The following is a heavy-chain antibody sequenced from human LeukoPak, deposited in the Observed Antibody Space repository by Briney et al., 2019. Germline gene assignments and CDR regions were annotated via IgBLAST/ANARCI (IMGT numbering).Heavy chain of an antibody. CDR2: ISSSGGTT. Sequence: GGSLRLSCAASGFTFSRYAMNWVRQAPGKGLEWVSGISSSGGTTSYADSVKGRFTMSRDNSKNTLYLQMNSLRAEDTAVYYCAKDLAATYYDILTGYWSSYYYYGMDVWGQGTTVTVSS. CDR1: GFTFSRYA. CDR3: AKDLAATYYDILTGYWSSYYYYGMDV. D-gene: IGHD3-9*01. V-gene: IGHV3-23*01. J-gene: IGHJ6*02.